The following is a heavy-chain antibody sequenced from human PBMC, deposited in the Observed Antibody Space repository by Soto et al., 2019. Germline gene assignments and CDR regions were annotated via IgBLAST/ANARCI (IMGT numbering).Heavy chain of an antibody. Sequence: GGSLRLSCAASGFTFSSYAMSWVRQAPGKGLEWVSAISGSGGSTYYADSVKGRFTISRDNSKNTLYLQMNSLRAEDTAVYYCAKDRRPLRYFDWREEADAFDIWGQGTMVTVSS. D-gene: IGHD3-9*01. CDR3: AKDRRPLRYFDWREEADAFDI. J-gene: IGHJ3*02. V-gene: IGHV3-23*01. CDR1: GFTFSSYA. CDR2: ISGSGGST.